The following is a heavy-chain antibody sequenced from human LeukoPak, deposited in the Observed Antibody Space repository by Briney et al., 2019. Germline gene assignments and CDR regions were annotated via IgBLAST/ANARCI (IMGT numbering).Heavy chain of an antibody. CDR1: GFTFSSYW. Sequence: GGSLRLSCAASGFTFSSYWMGWVRQAPGKGLEWVANIKQDGSEKYYVDSVKGRFTISRDNAKNSLYLQMNSLRAKDTAVYYCARFRAVAALDYWGQGTLVTVSS. D-gene: IGHD6-19*01. CDR3: ARFRAVAALDY. CDR2: IKQDGSEK. J-gene: IGHJ4*02. V-gene: IGHV3-7*01.